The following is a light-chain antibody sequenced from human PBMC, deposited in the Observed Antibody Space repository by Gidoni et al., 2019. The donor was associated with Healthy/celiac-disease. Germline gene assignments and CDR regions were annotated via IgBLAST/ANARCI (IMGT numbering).Light chain of an antibody. Sequence: QSVLTQPPSASGTPGQRVTISCSGSSANIGSNSVNWYQQLPGTAPKLLIHSNNQRPSGVPDRCSGSKSGTSAALAISGRQSEDEADYYCAAWDDSLNGYVVFGGGTKLTVL. V-gene: IGLV1-44*01. CDR1: SANIGSNS. CDR3: AAWDDSLNGYVV. CDR2: SNN. J-gene: IGLJ2*01.